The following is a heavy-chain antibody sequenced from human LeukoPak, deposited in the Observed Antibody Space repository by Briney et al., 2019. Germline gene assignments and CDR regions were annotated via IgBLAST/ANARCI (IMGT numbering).Heavy chain of an antibody. J-gene: IGHJ5*02. CDR1: GGSVSSGSYY. D-gene: IGHD5-18*01. Sequence: PSETLSLTCTVSGGSVSSGSYYWSWIRQPPGKGLEWIGYIYYSGSTNYNPSLKSRVTISVDTSKNQFSLKLSSVTAADTAVYYCARGLKYSGYDRGSGYSYGYDRGGWFDPWGQGTLVTVSS. CDR2: IYYSGST. CDR3: ARGLKYSGYDRGSGYSYGYDRGGWFDP. V-gene: IGHV4-61*01.